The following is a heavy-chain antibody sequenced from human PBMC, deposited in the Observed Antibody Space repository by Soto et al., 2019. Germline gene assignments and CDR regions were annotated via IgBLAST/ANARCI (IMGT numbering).Heavy chain of an antibody. Sequence: SETLSLTCTVSGGSISSYCWSWIRQPPGKGLEWIGYIYYSGSTNYNPSLKSRVTISVDTSKNQFSLKLSSVTAADTAVYYCAGSGSSPYYYYYGMDVWGQGTTVTAP. CDR2: IYYSGST. J-gene: IGHJ6*02. D-gene: IGHD3-10*01. CDR3: AGSGSSPYYYYYGMDV. CDR1: GGSISSYC. V-gene: IGHV4-59*01.